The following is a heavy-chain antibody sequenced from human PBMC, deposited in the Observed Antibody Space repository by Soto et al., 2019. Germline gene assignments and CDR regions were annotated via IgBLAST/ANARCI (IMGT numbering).Heavy chain of an antibody. CDR2: IDHDGPT. V-gene: IGHV3-74*01. Sequence: EVQLVESGGGLVQPGGSLRLSCAGSGFTFSNYWMHWVRQAPGKGLEWVSRIDHDGPTDYADSVRGRFTISRDNAENTLYLQMNSQSPEVTAVYYCVRDSHGDYWGQGTLVTVSS. J-gene: IGHJ4*02. CDR1: GFTFSNYW. CDR3: VRDSHGDY.